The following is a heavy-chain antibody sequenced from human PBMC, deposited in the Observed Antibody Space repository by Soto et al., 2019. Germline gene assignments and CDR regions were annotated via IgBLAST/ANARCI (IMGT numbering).Heavy chain of an antibody. V-gene: IGHV1-69*08. Sequence: QVQLVQSGAEVKKPGSSVKVSCKASGGTFSSYTISWVPQAPGQGLEWMGRIIPILGIANYAQKFQGRVTITADKSTSTADMELSSLRSEDTAVYYCARDQSWYSGSYSGWFDPWGQGTLVTVSS. D-gene: IGHD1-26*01. CDR3: ARDQSWYSGSYSGWFDP. J-gene: IGHJ5*02. CDR1: GGTFSSYT. CDR2: IIPILGIA.